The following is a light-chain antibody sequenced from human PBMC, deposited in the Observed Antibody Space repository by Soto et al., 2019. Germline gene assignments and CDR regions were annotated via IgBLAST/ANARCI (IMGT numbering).Light chain of an antibody. Sequence: EMVLTQSPATLSVSPGERSTLSCRASQSVSSNLSWYQHTPCQAPRLLIYGASTRATGIPARFSGSGSGTEFTLTISRLQSADFAVYYCQPYNNWPRTFGQGT. V-gene: IGKV3-15*01. J-gene: IGKJ1*01. CDR1: QSVSSN. CDR3: QPYNNWPRT. CDR2: GAS.